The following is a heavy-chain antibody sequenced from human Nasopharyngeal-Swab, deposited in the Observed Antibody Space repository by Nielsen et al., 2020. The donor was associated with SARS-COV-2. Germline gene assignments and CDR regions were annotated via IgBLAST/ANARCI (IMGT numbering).Heavy chain of an antibody. CDR3: AYCGSDGGVVENWFDP. V-gene: IGHV4-34*01. J-gene: IGHJ5*02. CDR1: GGSFSGYY. Sequence: SETLSLTCAVYGGSFSGYYWSWIRQPPGKGLEWIGSIYYSGSTYYNPSLKSRVTISVDTSKNQFSLKLSSVTAADTAVYYGAYCGSDGGVVENWFDPWGQGTLVTVSS. CDR2: IYYSGST. D-gene: IGHD2-21*02.